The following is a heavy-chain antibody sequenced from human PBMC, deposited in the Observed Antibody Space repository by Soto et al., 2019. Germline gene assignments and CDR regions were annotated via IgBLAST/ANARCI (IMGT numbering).Heavy chain of an antibody. CDR3: ARAPQWLVHWFDP. D-gene: IGHD6-19*01. CDR1: GGSISSFS. V-gene: IGHV4-59*01. J-gene: IGHJ5*02. CDR2: IDNSGST. Sequence: QVQLQESGPGLVKPSETLSLTCTVSGGSISSFSWSWIRQPTGKGLEWIGYIDNSGSTDYNPSLKSRVTISVDRSKNQFSLKLSSVTAADTAVYYCARAPQWLVHWFDPWGQGTLFTVSS.